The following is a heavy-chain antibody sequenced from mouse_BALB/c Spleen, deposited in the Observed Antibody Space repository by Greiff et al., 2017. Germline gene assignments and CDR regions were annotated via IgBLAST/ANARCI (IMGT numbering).Heavy chain of an antibody. Sequence: EVQLVETGGGLVQPKGSLKLSCAASGFTFNTNAMNWVRQAPGKGLEWVARIRSKSNNYATYYADSVKDRFTISRDDSQSMLYLQMNNLKTEDTAMYYCVRSPLRSGAMDYWGQGTSVTVSS. J-gene: IGHJ4*01. CDR1: GFTFNTNA. CDR2: IRSKSNNYAT. V-gene: IGHV10S3*01. CDR3: VRSPLRSGAMDY. D-gene: IGHD3-1*01.